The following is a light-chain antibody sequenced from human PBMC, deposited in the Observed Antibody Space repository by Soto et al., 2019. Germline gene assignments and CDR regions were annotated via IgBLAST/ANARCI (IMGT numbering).Light chain of an antibody. Sequence: QSALAQPASVSGSPGQSITISCTGTSSDVGGYNYVSWYQQHPGKAPKLIFYDVSNRPSGVPNRFSGSKSGNTASLTISGLQAEDEADYYCSSYTSSRTYIFGTGTKLTVL. CDR2: DVS. V-gene: IGLV2-14*03. CDR3: SSYTSSRTYI. CDR1: SSDVGGYNY. J-gene: IGLJ1*01.